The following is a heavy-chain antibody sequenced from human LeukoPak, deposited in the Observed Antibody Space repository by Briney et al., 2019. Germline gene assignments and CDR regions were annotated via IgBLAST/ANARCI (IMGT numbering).Heavy chain of an antibody. CDR1: GFIFSSSE. Sequence: GGSLRLSCAASGFIFSSSEMNWVRQAPGKGLEWVSHISSSGSFIYYADSVKDRFTISRDNAKNSLDLQMNSLRDVDTAIYYCARAGGGGYNYGLDYWGQGILVAVSS. D-gene: IGHD5-18*01. V-gene: IGHV3-48*03. CDR2: ISSSGSFI. J-gene: IGHJ4*02. CDR3: ARAGGGGYNYGLDY.